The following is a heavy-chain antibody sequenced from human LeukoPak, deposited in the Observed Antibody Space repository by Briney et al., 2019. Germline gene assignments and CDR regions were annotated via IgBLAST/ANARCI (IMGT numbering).Heavy chain of an antibody. CDR1: GFTFSIYT. CDR3: AREVVGHVDTAMVLDY. J-gene: IGHJ4*02. V-gene: IGHV3-30-3*01. Sequence: GGSLRLSCAASGFTFSIYTMHGVREAPDEGVVCVAVISYDGSNKNNADSVKGRFTISRDNSKNTLYLQMNSVRAEDTAVYYCAREVVGHVDTAMVLDYWGQGTLVTVSS. CDR2: ISYDGSNK. D-gene: IGHD5-18*01.